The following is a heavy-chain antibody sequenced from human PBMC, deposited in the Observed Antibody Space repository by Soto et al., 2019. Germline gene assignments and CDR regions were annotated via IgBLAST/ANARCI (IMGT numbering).Heavy chain of an antibody. CDR1: GDSISTVDYF. Sequence: SETLSLTCSVSGDSISTVDYFWAWIRQPPGQALEYIGYIYKSTTTYYNPSFEGRVAITLDTSKSQFSLTVTSVTAADTAVYFCARGRYCLTGRCFPNWFDSWGQGTLVTVSS. V-gene: IGHV4-30-4*01. D-gene: IGHD2-15*01. CDR3: ARGRYCLTGRCFPNWFDS. CDR2: IYKSTTT. J-gene: IGHJ5*01.